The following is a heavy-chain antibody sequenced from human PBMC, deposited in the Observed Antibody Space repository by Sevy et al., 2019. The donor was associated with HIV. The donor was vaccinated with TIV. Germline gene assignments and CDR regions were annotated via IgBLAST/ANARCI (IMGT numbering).Heavy chain of an antibody. CDR2: ISSSGSSM. Sequence: GGSLRLSCAASGFTGFTFGDLYMSWIRQAPGKGLEWVSYISSSGSSMYYADSVKGRFTISRDNAKNSLYLQMNSLGAEDTAFYYCATYIYDSSGLDYWGQGTLVTVSS. CDR3: ATYIYDSSGLDY. D-gene: IGHD3-22*01. V-gene: IGHV3-11*01. J-gene: IGHJ4*02. CDR1: GFTGFTFGDLY.